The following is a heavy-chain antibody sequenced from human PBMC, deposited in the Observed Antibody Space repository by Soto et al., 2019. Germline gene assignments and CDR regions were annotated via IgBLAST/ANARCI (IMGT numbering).Heavy chain of an antibody. J-gene: IGHJ4*02. CDR3: ARQLERGDLPEGFEY. CDR1: GDSISSSHW. V-gene: IGHV4-4*02. D-gene: IGHD1-1*01. Sequence: QVQLQESGPGLVEPSGTLSLTCAVSGDSISSSHWWSWVRQSPGKGLEWIGENFHSGATKYNPSLESRVTMSVDKSNNQLSLKLRSVTAADTAVYYCARQLERGDLPEGFEYWGQGTLATVSS. CDR2: NFHSGAT.